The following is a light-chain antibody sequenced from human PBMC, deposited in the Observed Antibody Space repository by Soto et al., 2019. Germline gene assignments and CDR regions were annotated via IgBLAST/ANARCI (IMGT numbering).Light chain of an antibody. J-gene: IGLJ1*01. V-gene: IGLV2-14*01. CDR3: SSFTSSITYV. CDR1: SSDVGGYNS. CDR2: DVT. Sequence: QSALTQPASVSGSPGQSITISCTGTSSDVGGYNSVSWYRQDPGKAPKLMIYDVTNRPSGVSNRSSGSKSGNTASLTISGLQAEDEADYYCSSFTSSITYVFGTGTKVTVL.